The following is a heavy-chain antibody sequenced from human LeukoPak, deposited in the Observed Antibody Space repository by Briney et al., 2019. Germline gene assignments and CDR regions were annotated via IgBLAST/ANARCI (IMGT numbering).Heavy chain of an antibody. J-gene: IGHJ4*02. CDR1: GGSISSSSYY. CDR3: ARNWDSSSWSRTYYFDY. CDR2: IYYSGST. V-gene: IGHV4-39*07. Sequence: SETPSLTCTVSGGSISSSSYYWGWIRQPPGKGLEWIGSIYYSGSTYYNPSLKSRVTISVDTSRNQFSLKLSSVTATDTAVYYCARNWDSSSWSRTYYFDYWGQGTLVTVSS. D-gene: IGHD6-13*01.